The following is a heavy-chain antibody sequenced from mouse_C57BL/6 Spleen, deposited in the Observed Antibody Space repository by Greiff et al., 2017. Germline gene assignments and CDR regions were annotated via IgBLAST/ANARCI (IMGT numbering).Heavy chain of an antibody. D-gene: IGHD2-4*01. V-gene: IGHV1-9*01. CDR2: ILPGSGST. J-gene: IGHJ2*01. CDR1: GYTFTGYW. Sequence: QVQLQQSGAELMKPGASVKLSCKATGYTFTGYWIEWVKQRPGHGLEWIGEILPGSGSTNYNEKFKGKATFTADTSSNTAYMQLSSLTTEDSAIYYCARGTIMEDYGGFLTFDYWGKGTTLTVSS. CDR3: ARGTIMEDYGGFLTFDY.